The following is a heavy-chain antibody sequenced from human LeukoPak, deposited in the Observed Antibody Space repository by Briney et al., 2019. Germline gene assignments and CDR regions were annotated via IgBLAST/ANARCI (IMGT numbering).Heavy chain of an antibody. CDR2: IYPGDPDT. Sequence: GESLKISCKGSGYSFTSYWIGWVRQMPGKGQEWMGIIYPGDPDTRYSPSFQGQVTISADKSISTAYLQWSSLKASDTAMYYCALASPYYDSSGYYRPPDAFDIWGQGTMVTVSS. CDR1: GYSFTSYW. CDR3: ALASPYYDSSGYYRPPDAFDI. J-gene: IGHJ3*02. D-gene: IGHD3-22*01. V-gene: IGHV5-51*01.